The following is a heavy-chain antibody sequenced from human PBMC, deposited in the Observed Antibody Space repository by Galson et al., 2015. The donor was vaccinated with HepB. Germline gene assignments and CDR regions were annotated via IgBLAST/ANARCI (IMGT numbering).Heavy chain of an antibody. CDR2: IKQDGREK. J-gene: IGHJ4*02. V-gene: IGHV3-7*01. CDR1: GFNSSIFW. D-gene: IGHD1-26*01. Sequence: SLRLSCAGSGFNSSIFWMSWVRQAPGKGLEWVANIKQDGREKYYVGPVKGRFTISRDNAGNSLYLQMNSLRGEDTVLYYCARSSGGYFDFWGQGILVTVSS. CDR3: ARSSGGYFDF.